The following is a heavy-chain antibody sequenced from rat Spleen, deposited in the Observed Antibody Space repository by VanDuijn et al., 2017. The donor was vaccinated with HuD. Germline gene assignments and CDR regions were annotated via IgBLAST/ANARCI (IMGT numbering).Heavy chain of an antibody. CDR3: ASRTGNWFAY. V-gene: IGHV5-22*01. CDR2: ISYEGGNT. J-gene: IGHJ3*01. CDR1: GFTLSDYY. D-gene: IGHD5-1*01. Sequence: EVQLVESGGGLVQPGRSLKLSCAASGFTLSDYYMAWVRQAPKKGLEWVASISYEGGNTYYGDSVKGRLTVSRDDAKRILYLQMDSLRSEDTATYFCASRTGNWFAYWGQGTLVTVSS.